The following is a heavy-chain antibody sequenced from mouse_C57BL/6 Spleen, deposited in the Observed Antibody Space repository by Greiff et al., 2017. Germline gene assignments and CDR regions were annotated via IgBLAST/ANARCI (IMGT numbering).Heavy chain of an antibody. V-gene: IGHV1-82*01. CDR2: IYPGDGDT. CDR3: ARGGTHWDEAMDY. Sequence: QVQLQQSGPELVKPGASVKISCKASGYAFSSSWMNWVKQRPGKGLEWIGRIYPGDGDTNYNGKFKGKATLTADKSSRTAYMQLSSLTSEDSAVYFCARGGTHWDEAMDYWGQGTSVTVSS. J-gene: IGHJ4*01. CDR1: GYAFSSSW. D-gene: IGHD4-1*01.